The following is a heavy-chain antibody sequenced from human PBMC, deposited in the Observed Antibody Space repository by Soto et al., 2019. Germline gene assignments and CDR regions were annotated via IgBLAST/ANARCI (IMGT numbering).Heavy chain of an antibody. J-gene: IGHJ3*02. V-gene: IGHV3-21*01. Sequence: GGSLRLSCAASGFTFSSYSMNWVRQAPGKGLEWVSSISSSSSYIYYADSVKGRFTISRDNAKNSLYLQMNSLRAEDTAVYYCARDQEGLVGACDIWGQGTMVTVSS. CDR3: ARDQEGLVGACDI. CDR1: GFTFSSYS. D-gene: IGHD6-6*01. CDR2: ISSSSSYI.